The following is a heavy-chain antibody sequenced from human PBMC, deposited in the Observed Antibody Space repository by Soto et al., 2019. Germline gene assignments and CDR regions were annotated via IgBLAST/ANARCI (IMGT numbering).Heavy chain of an antibody. D-gene: IGHD1-1*01. Sequence: EVQLVESGGDLVQPGGSLRLSCAASGFTFSMSWMHWVRQAPGKGLVWVSRINSDGSSTNYADSVKGRFTVSRDNAKNTLYLQINSLRAEDTAVYYCASSVVQVAPFDPWGQGTLVTVSS. CDR2: INSDGSST. J-gene: IGHJ5*02. CDR1: GFTFSMSW. V-gene: IGHV3-74*01. CDR3: ASSVVQVAPFDP.